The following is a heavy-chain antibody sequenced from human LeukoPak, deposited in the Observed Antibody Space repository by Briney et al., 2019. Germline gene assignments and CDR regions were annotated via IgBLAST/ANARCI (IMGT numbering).Heavy chain of an antibody. CDR2: IYYSGST. CDR1: GGSNSSGGYY. Sequence: SETLSLTCTVSGGSNSSGGYYWSWIRQHPGKGLEWIGNIYYSGSTYYNPSLKSRVTISVDTSKNQFSLKLSSVTAADTAVYYCARGTPAAIHYFDYWGQGTLVTVSS. CDR3: ARGTPAAIHYFDY. V-gene: IGHV4-31*03. D-gene: IGHD2-2*02. J-gene: IGHJ4*02.